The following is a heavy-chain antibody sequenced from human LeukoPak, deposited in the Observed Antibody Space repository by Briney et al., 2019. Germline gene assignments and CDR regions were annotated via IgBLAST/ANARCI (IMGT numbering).Heavy chain of an antibody. D-gene: IGHD5-12*01. V-gene: IGHV5-51*01. CDR2: IYPGDSDT. J-gene: IGHJ4*02. CDR3: ARLSLGGYSGYSPFDN. Sequence: GESLKISCKGSGNSFTSYWIGWVRQMPGKGLEWMGIIYPGDSDTRYSPSFQGQVTISVDKSISTAYLQWSSLEASDTAMYYCARLSLGGYSGYSPFDNWGQGTLVTVSS. CDR1: GNSFTSYW.